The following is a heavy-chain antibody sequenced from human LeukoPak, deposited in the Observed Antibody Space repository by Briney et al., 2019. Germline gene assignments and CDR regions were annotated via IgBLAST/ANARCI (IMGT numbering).Heavy chain of an antibody. Sequence: GGSLRLSCAASGFTFSTYAMSWVRQVPGKGLDWVSAIIGEGGHVTEGGGPTYYADSVKGRFTVSRDNAKNSLSLQMNSLRVEDTAMYFCARADFGVLIIGYYYFYMDDWGKGTTVTVSS. CDR1: GFTFSTYA. D-gene: IGHD3-3*01. J-gene: IGHJ6*03. V-gene: IGHV3-23*01. CDR2: IIGEGGHVTEGGGPT. CDR3: ARADFGVLIIGYYYFYMDD.